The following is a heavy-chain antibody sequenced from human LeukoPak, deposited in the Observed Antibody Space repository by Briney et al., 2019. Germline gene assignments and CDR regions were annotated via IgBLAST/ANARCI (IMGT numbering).Heavy chain of an antibody. V-gene: IGHV3-21*04. CDR1: GFTFSSYS. J-gene: IGHJ4*02. CDR2: ISSSSSYI. Sequence: PGGSLRLSCAASGFTFSSYSMNWVRQAPGKGLEWVSSISSSSSYIYYADSVKGRFTISRDNSKNTLYLQMNNLRAEDTAVYYCAKPGRNSGSYYGPFDYWGQGTLVTVSS. CDR3: AKPGRNSGSYYGPFDY. D-gene: IGHD1-26*01.